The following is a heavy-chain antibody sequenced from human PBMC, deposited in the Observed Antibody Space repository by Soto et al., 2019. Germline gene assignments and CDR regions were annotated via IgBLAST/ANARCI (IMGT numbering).Heavy chain of an antibody. CDR2: IYYSGST. V-gene: IGHV4-39*01. Sequence: PSETLSLTCTVSGGSISSSSYYWGWIRQPPGEGLEWIGSIYYSGSTYYNPSLKSRATISVDTSKNQFSLKLSSVTAADTAVYYCARHVWDPYYYYYMDVWGKGTTVTVSS. D-gene: IGHD2-8*01. J-gene: IGHJ6*03. CDR3: ARHVWDPYYYYYMDV. CDR1: GGSISSSSYY.